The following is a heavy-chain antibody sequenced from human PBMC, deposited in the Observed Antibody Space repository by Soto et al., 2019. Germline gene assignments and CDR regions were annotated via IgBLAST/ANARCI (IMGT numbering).Heavy chain of an antibody. CDR2: IYWDDDK. CDR1: GFSLSTSGVG. D-gene: IGHD5-12*01. Sequence: ESGPTLVKPTQTLTLTCTFSGFSLSTSGVGVGWIRQPPGKALEWLALIYWDDDKRYSPSLKSRLTITKDTSKNQVVLTMTTMDPVDTATYYCAHSVGSGYDFPSGWFDPWGQGTLVTVSS. CDR3: AHSVGSGYDFPSGWFDP. V-gene: IGHV2-5*02. J-gene: IGHJ5*02.